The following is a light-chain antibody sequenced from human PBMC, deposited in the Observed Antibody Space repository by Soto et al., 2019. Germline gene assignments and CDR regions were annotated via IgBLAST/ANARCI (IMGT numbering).Light chain of an antibody. Sequence: AIRMTQSPSSLSASTGDRVTITCRVSQDISSYSAWYQQKPGKAPKLLIYAASTLQSGVPSRFSGSGSGTDFTLTISCLQSEDFATYYCQQYYNYPRTFGQGTKVEIK. CDR2: AAS. J-gene: IGKJ1*01. CDR1: QDISSY. V-gene: IGKV1-8*01. CDR3: QQYYNYPRT.